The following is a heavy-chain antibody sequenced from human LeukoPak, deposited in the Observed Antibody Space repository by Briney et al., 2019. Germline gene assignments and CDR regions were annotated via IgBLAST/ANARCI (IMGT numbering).Heavy chain of an antibody. J-gene: IGHJ4*02. V-gene: IGHV3-23*01. CDR2: ISGSGGST. Sequence: PGGSLRLSCAAFGFTFSTYAMTWVRQAPGKGLEWVSFISGSGGSTYYADSVKGRFTISRDNSKNTLYLQMNSLRGEDTAVYYCAKGLGYSYGADYWGQGTLVTVSS. D-gene: IGHD5-18*01. CDR1: GFTFSTYA. CDR3: AKGLGYSYGADY.